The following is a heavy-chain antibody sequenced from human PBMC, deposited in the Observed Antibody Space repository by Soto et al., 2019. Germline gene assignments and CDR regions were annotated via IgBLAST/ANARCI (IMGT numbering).Heavy chain of an antibody. J-gene: IGHJ5*02. D-gene: IGHD3-16*01. CDR3: AHIPNYYQYDWFDP. V-gene: IGHV2-5*02. Sequence: QITLKESGPTLVKPTQTLTLTCTFSGFSLTTRGVGVGWIRQPPGKARECLALIYWDDDKRYSPSLQSRLSITKDTSKSPVVLTMTNVYPVDTATYYCAHIPNYYQYDWFDPWGQGTLVSVSS. CDR2: IYWDDDK. CDR1: GFSLTTRGVG.